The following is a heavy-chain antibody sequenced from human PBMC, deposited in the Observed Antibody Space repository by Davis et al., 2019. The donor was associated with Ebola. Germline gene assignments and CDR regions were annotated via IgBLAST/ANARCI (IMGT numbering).Heavy chain of an antibody. CDR1: GGSISSSNW. CDR2: IYHSGST. Sequence: SETLSLTCAVSGGSISSSNWWSWLRQPPGKGLEWIGEIYHSGSTNYNPSLKRRVTISVDKSKNQFSLKLSSVTAADTAVYYCAIGSRRLRGMDVWGQGTTVTFSS. J-gene: IGHJ6*02. D-gene: IGHD2/OR15-2a*01. V-gene: IGHV4-4*02. CDR3: AIGSRRLRGMDV.